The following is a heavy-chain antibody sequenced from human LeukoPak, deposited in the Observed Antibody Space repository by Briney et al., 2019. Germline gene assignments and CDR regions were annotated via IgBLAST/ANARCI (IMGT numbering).Heavy chain of an antibody. CDR2: IQQEGSEI. V-gene: IGHV3-7*01. Sequence: GGSLRLSCVASGFTFSNYWRNWVRQAPGKGLEWVVSIQQEGSEIYYVDSVKGRFTISRDNAKKSLYLQMNSLRVEDTAVYYCASRRGGIWGQGTLVTVSS. D-gene: IGHD1-14*01. CDR1: GFTFSNYW. CDR3: ASRRGGI. J-gene: IGHJ4*02.